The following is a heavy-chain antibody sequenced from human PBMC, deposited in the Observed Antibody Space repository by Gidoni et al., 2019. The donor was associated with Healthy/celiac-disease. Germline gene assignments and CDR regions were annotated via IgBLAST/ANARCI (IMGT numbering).Heavy chain of an antibody. D-gene: IGHD4-17*01. CDR2: ISSSSSTI. Sequence: EVQLVESGGGLVQPGGSLRLYCAASGFTFCSYSMNWVRQAPGKGLEWVSYISSSSSTIYYADSVKGRFTISRDNAKNSLYLQMNSLRAEDTAVYYCAKLYNDYGDYGPDYWGQGTLVTVSS. V-gene: IGHV3-48*01. CDR1: GFTFCSYS. J-gene: IGHJ4*02. CDR3: AKLYNDYGDYGPDY.